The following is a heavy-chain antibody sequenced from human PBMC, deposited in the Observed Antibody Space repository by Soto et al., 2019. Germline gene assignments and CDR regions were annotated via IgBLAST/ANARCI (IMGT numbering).Heavy chain of an antibody. CDR3: AKNVRHYDFWSGSFDP. D-gene: IGHD3-3*01. Sequence: GGSLRLSCAASGFTFSNYWLHWVRQVPGKGLEWVSAISGGAGNTYYADSVKGRFTISRDNAKNTLHLQMNSLRAEDTAVYYCAKNVRHYDFWSGSFDPWGQGT. V-gene: IGHV3-23*01. CDR1: GFTFSNYW. CDR2: ISGGAGNT. J-gene: IGHJ5*02.